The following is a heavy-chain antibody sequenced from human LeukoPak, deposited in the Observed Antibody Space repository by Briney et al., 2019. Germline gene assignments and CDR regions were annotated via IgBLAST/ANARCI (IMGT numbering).Heavy chain of an antibody. J-gene: IGHJ4*02. V-gene: IGHV1-2*02. Sequence: ASVKVSCKASGYTFTGYYMHWVRQAPGQGLEWMGWINPNSGGTNYAQKFQGRVTMTRDTSISTAYMELSRLRSDDTAVYYCARDYYDSSGYYPSEGIDYWGQGTLVTVSS. CDR1: GYTFTGYY. CDR3: ARDYYDSSGYYPSEGIDY. D-gene: IGHD3-22*01. CDR2: INPNSGGT.